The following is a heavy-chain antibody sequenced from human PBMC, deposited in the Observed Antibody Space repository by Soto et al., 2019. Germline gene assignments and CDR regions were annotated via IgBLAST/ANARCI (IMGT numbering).Heavy chain of an antibody. CDR2: ISSSSSYI. CDR3: ARPYCSSNSCHNFFDP. V-gene: IGHV3-21*04. J-gene: IGHJ5*02. D-gene: IGHD2-2*01. CDR1: GFTFSSYS. Sequence: GGSLRLSCAASGFTFSSYSMNWVRQAPGKGLEWVSSISSSSSYIYYADSVKGRFTISRDNAKNSLYLQMNSLRAEDTAVYYCARPYCSSNSCHNFFDPWGQGTQVTVSS.